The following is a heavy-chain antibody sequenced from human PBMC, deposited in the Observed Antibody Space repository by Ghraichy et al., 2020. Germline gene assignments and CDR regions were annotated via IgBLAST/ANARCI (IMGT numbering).Heavy chain of an antibody. CDR1: GFTFSSYS. CDR2: ISSSGVHI. Sequence: GESLNISCAGSGFTFSSYSLNWVRQAPGKGLEWVSSISSSGVHIYYAESVRGRFTVSRDNAKNTLSLEMNSLRAEDTAVYYCARVAGFSSSWFGGAGWLDPWGQVTPVTVSS. J-gene: IGHJ5*02. V-gene: IGHV3-21*01. CDR3: ARVAGFSSSWFGGAGWLDP. D-gene: IGHD3-10*01.